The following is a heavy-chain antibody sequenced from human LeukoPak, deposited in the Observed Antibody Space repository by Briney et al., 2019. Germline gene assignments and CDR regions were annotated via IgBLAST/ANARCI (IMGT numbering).Heavy chain of an antibody. D-gene: IGHD1-7*01. CDR2: ISYDGSNK. CDR1: GFTSSSYA. Sequence: QSGGSLRLSCAASGFTSSSYAMHWVRQAPGKGLEWVAVISYDGSNKYYADSVKGRFTISRDNSKNTLYLQMNSLRAEDTAVYYCARSSSGVELHYYFDYWGQGTLVTVSS. J-gene: IGHJ4*02. CDR3: ARSSSGVELHYYFDY. V-gene: IGHV3-30*04.